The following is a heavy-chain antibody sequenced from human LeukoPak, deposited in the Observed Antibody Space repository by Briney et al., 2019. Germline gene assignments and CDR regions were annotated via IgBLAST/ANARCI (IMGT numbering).Heavy chain of an antibody. CDR1: GGSISSYY. CDR2: IYYSGST. J-gene: IGHJ4*02. V-gene: IGHV4-59*01. D-gene: IGHD6-6*01. Sequence: PSETLSLTCTVSGGSISSYYWSWIRQPPGKGLEWIGYIYYSGSTNYNPSLKSRVTISVDASKNQFSLKLSSVTAADTAVYYCARLPRAARPFDYWGQGTLVTVSS. CDR3: ARLPRAARPFDY.